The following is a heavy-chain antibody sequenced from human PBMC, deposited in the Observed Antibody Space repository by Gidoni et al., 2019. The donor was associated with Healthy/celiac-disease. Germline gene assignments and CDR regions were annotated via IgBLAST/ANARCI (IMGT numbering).Heavy chain of an antibody. V-gene: IGHV1-69*01. CDR3: AAPPLDSSGYYYAAFDI. D-gene: IGHD3-22*01. CDR1: GGPFSSSA. J-gene: IGHJ3*02. Sequence: QVQLVQSGAEVKKPGASVTVSCKASGGPFSSSAISWVRQAPGQGLEWMGGIIPIFGTANYAQKFQGRVTITADESTSTAYMELSSLRSEDTAVYYCAAPPLDSSGYYYAAFDIWGQGTMVTVSS. CDR2: IIPIFGTA.